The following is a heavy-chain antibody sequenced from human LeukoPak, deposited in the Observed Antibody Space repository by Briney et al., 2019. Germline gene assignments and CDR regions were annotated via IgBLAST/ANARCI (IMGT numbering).Heavy chain of an antibody. CDR2: ISGSGGST. D-gene: IGHD6-13*01. V-gene: IGHV3-23*01. CDR1: GFTFSSYA. Sequence: GGFLRLSCAASGFTFSSYAMSWVRQAPGKGLEWVSAISGSGGSTYYADSVKGRFTISRDNSKNTLYLQMNSLRAEDTAVYYCAKYYSSSWIYYFDYWGQGTLVTVSS. CDR3: AKYYSSSWIYYFDY. J-gene: IGHJ4*02.